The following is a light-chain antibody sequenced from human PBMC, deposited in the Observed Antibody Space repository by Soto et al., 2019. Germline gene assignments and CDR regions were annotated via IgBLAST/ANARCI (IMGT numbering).Light chain of an antibody. V-gene: IGKV4-1*01. J-gene: IGKJ4*01. Sequence: DIVMTQSPDSLAVSLGETASINCKSSQSVLHSSKNENYLAWFQQKPRQPPQLVVYGASTRESGVPDRFSGSGSGTDFTLTISSLQAEDVAVYYCHQYYSPPFTFGGGTKVEIK. CDR1: QSVLHSSKNENY. CDR3: HQYYSPPFT. CDR2: GAS.